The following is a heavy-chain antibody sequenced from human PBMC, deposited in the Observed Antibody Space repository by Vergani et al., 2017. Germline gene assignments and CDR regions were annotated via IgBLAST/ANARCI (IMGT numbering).Heavy chain of an antibody. J-gene: IGHJ2*01. CDR2: IKQDGSET. V-gene: IGHV3-7*04. D-gene: IGHD2-21*02. Sequence: EVQLVESGGGLVQPGGSLRLSCAASGFTFSSYWMSWVRQAPGKGLEWVANIKQDGSETYYVDSVKGRFTISRDNAKNSLYLQMNSLRAEDTAVYYCARDLAYCGGDCPNWYFDLWGRGTLVTVSS. CDR1: GFTFSSYW. CDR3: ARDLAYCGGDCPNWYFDL.